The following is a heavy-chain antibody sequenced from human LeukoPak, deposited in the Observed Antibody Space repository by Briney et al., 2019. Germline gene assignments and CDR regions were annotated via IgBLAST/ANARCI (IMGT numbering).Heavy chain of an antibody. D-gene: IGHD5-18*01. Sequence: AGGSLRLSCAASGFTFSNAWMSWIRQPPGKGLEWIGEINHSGSTNYNPSLKSRVTISVDTSKNQFSLKLSSVTAADTAVYYCARGRPYRYGSSHGGFDYWGQGTLVTVSS. CDR2: INHSGST. V-gene: IGHV4-34*01. CDR1: GFTFSNAW. CDR3: ARGRPYRYGSSHGGFDY. J-gene: IGHJ4*02.